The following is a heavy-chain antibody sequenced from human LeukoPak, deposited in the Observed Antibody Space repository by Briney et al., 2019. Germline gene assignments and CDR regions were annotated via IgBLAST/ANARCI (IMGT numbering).Heavy chain of an antibody. D-gene: IGHD1-1*01. CDR3: AKDGSDWNDYAFDY. CDR1: VFTFSSYP. Sequence: GGSLRLSCAASVFTFSSYPMSWVRQAPGKGLEWVSAISGSGGSTYYADSVKGRFTISRDNSKNTLYLQINSLRAEDTAVYYCAKDGSDWNDYAFDYWGQGTLVTVSS. CDR2: ISGSGGST. J-gene: IGHJ4*02. V-gene: IGHV3-23*01.